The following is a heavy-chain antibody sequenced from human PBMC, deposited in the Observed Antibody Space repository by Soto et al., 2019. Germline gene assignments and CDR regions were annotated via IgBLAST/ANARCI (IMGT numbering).Heavy chain of an antibody. J-gene: IGHJ6*03. Sequence: GGSLRLSCAASGFTFSSYSMNWVRQAPGKGLEWVSYISSSSSTIYYADSVKGRFTISRDNAKNSLYLQMNSLRAEDTAVYYCARVIATTTAYSYYYYYYMDVWGKGTTVTVSS. V-gene: IGHV3-48*01. CDR1: GFTFSSYS. CDR2: ISSSSSTI. D-gene: IGHD4-4*01. CDR3: ARVIATTTAYSYYYYYYMDV.